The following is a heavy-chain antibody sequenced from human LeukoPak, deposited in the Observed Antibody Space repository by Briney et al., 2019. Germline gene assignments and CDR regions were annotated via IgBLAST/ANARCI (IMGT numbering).Heavy chain of an antibody. CDR1: GYTFTSYD. CDR2: MNPNSGNT. CDR3: ARLVGATTYYYYMDV. V-gene: IGHV1-8*01. D-gene: IGHD1-26*01. Sequence: ASVKVSCKASGYTFTSYDINWVRQATGQGLEWMGWMNPNSGNTGYAQKFQGRVTITRNTSISTAYMELSSLRPEDTAVYYCARLVGATTYYYYMDVWGKGTTVTVSS. J-gene: IGHJ6*03.